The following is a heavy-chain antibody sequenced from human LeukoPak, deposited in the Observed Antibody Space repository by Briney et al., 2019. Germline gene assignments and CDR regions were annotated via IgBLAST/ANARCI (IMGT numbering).Heavy chain of an antibody. D-gene: IGHD3-22*01. CDR1: GFTFSNYG. Sequence: PGGSLRLSCSASGFTFSNYGMSWVRQAPGKGLEWVSGISGGGDSPYYADSLKGRVTISRDNARKMMYLQMNSLRAEDTAVYYCAKGLIEFNYLDSWGRGTLVTVSS. CDR2: ISGGGDSP. V-gene: IGHV3-23*01. CDR3: AKGLIEFNYLDS. J-gene: IGHJ4*02.